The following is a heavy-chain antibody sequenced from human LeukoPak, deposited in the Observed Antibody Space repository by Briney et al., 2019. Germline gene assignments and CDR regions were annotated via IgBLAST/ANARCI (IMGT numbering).Heavy chain of an antibody. CDR3: ARGITMVRGAPSAY. Sequence: GASVKVSCKASGYTFTSYDINWVLQATGQGLEWMGWMNPNSGNTGYAQKFQGRVTMTRNTSISTAYMELSSLRSEDTAVYYCARGITMVRGAPSAYWGQGTLVTVSS. D-gene: IGHD3-10*01. J-gene: IGHJ4*02. V-gene: IGHV1-8*01. CDR1: GYTFTSYD. CDR2: MNPNSGNT.